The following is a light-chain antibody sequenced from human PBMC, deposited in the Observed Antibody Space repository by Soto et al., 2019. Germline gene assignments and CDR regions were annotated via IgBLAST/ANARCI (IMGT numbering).Light chain of an antibody. V-gene: IGKV3-20*01. CDR2: GAS. J-gene: IGKJ1*01. CDR1: QSVSHNY. Sequence: EIVLTQSPGTLSLSPGERATLSCRASQSVSHNYLAWYQQKPGQSPTLLIYGASSRATGIPDRFSGSGSGTDFILTISSLEPDAFAVYYCQQYDRSWTFGQGTKVEIK. CDR3: QQYDRSWT.